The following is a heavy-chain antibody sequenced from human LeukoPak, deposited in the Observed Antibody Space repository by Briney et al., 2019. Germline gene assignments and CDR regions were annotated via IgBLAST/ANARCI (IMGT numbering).Heavy chain of an antibody. CDR1: GGSISSYY. V-gene: IGHV4-59*01. CDR2: IYYSGST. D-gene: IGHD3-10*01. J-gene: IGHJ5*02. Sequence: SETLSLTCTVSGGSISSYYWSWIRQPPGKGLEWIGYIYYSGSTYYNPSLKSRVTISVDTSKNQFSLKPSSVTAADTAVYYCARGGRGRNWFDPWGQGTLVTVSS. CDR3: ARGGRGRNWFDP.